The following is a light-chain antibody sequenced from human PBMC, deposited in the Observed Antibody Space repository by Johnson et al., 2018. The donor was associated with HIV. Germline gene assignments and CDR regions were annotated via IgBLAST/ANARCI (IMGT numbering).Light chain of an antibody. CDR3: GTWDNSLSAFV. CDR2: ANT. CDR1: SSNIGNNY. V-gene: IGLV1-51*01. Sequence: QSVLTQPPSVSAAPGQKVTISCSGSSSNIGNNYVSWYQQLPGTAPKLLIYANTKRPSGIPDRFSGSKSGTSATLGINGLQTGDEAEYYCGTWDNSLSAFVFGSGTKVAVL. J-gene: IGLJ1*01.